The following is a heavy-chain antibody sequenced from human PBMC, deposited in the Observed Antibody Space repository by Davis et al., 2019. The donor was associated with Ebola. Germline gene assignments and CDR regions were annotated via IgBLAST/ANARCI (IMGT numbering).Heavy chain of an antibody. J-gene: IGHJ4*02. CDR2: IIPIFDTP. D-gene: IGHD3-9*01. Sequence: KISCKTSGSSFSSHPISWVRQAPRQGLEWMGGIIPIFDTPHYAQKFRGRITITADASTSTAYMELSSLRSEDTATYFCARDFDGGNYYFDYWGPGTPVTVSS. CDR1: GSSFSSHP. CDR3: ARDFDGGNYYFDY. V-gene: IGHV1-69*01.